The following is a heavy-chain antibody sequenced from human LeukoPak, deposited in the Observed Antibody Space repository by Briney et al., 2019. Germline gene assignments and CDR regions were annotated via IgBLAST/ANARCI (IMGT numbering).Heavy chain of an antibody. V-gene: IGHV3-23*01. CDR1: GFTFSSYA. Sequence: PGGSLRLSCAASGFTFSSYAMSWVRQAPGKGLEWVSAISGSGGSTYYADSVKGRFTISRDNSKNTLYLQMNSLRAEDTAVYYYTQGGGVVPAAIPPVTRYFGHWGQGTLVTVSS. CDR3: TQGGGVVPAAIPPVTRYFGH. J-gene: IGHJ1*01. D-gene: IGHD2-2*02. CDR2: ISGSGGST.